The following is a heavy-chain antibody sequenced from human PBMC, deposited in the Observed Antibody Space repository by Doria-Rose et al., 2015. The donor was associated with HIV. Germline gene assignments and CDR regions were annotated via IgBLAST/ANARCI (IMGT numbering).Heavy chain of an antibody. J-gene: IGHJ4*02. CDR2: IFSDDDR. Sequence: QITLKESSPVLVKPTETLTLTCTVSGVSLSSPGMGVSWIRQPPGKALEWLANIFSDDDRSYKTSLKSRLTISRGTSKSQVVLTITDMDPVDTATYYCARIKSSRWYHKYYFDFWGQGTRGIVSA. D-gene: IGHD6-13*01. CDR1: GVSLSSPGMG. V-gene: IGHV2-26*01. CDR3: ARIKSSRWYHKYYFDF.